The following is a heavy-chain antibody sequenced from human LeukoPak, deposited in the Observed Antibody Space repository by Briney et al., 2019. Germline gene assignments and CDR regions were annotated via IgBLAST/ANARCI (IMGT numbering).Heavy chain of an antibody. CDR3: ARASGIMGGAFDI. J-gene: IGHJ3*02. CDR1: GFTFSSYA. CDR2: ISGSGGST. V-gene: IGHV3-23*01. D-gene: IGHD3-16*01. Sequence: GGSLRLSCAASGFTFSSYAMSWVRQAPGKGLEWVSAISGSGGSTYYADSVKGRFTISRDNSKNTLYLQMNSLRAEDTAVYYCARASGIMGGAFDIWGPGTMVTVSS.